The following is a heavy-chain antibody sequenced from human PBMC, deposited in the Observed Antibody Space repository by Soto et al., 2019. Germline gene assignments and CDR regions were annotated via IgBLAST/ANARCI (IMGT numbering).Heavy chain of an antibody. CDR1: GGSITSSGYY. D-gene: IGHD2-2*01. V-gene: IGHV4-31*03. J-gene: IGHJ4*02. CDR3: ARGGGSTKVDY. Sequence: VQLQESGPGLVKPSQTLSLTCTVSGGSITSSGYYWSWIRQHPGEGLEWIGFTSNSGSTSSNPSLKSRVTISVHTSSNQFYLNLKSVTAADTAVYYFARGGGSTKVDYWGQGTLVTVSP. CDR2: TSNSGST.